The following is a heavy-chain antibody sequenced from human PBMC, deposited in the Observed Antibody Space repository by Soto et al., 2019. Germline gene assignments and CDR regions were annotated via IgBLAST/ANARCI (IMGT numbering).Heavy chain of an antibody. V-gene: IGHV1-46*03. Sequence: QVQLVQSGAEVKKPGASVKISCKASGYTFTSFYMHWVRQAPGQGLEWMGIINPSGGSTTYAQKFQGRVTMTRDTSTSTIYMELSSLGSEDTAVYYCTGVPRNCGGDCYAFDYWGHGTLVTVSS. CDR2: INPSGGST. J-gene: IGHJ4*01. CDR3: TGVPRNCGGDCYAFDY. CDR1: GYTFTSFY. D-gene: IGHD2-21*01.